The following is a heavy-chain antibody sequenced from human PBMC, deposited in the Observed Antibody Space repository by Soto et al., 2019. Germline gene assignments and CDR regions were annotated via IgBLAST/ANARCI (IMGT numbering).Heavy chain of an antibody. CDR3: TRRGGGNYPYYFDY. Sequence: QVQLQQWGAGLLKPSETLSLACAVYGGSFSGYYWSWIRQPPGKGLEWIGEIDHRGSANYNPSLKSRVTISVDTSKNQFSLKLSSVAAADTAVYYCTRRGGGNYPYYFDYWGQGTLLPVSS. CDR1: GGSFSGYY. CDR2: IDHRGSA. D-gene: IGHD2-21*01. J-gene: IGHJ4*02. V-gene: IGHV4-34*01.